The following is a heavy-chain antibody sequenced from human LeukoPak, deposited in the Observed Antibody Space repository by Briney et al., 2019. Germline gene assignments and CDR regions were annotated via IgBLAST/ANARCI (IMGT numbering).Heavy chain of an antibody. CDR3: ARDRPGSGWYYFAS. CDR1: GFTFSSYS. Sequence: GGSLRLSCAASGFTFSSYSKNWVRQAPGKWLEWVSFITSSSSTIYYVDSVKGRFTISRYNAKNSLYLQMNSLRAEDTAVYYCARDRPGSGWYYFASWGQGTLSPSPQ. D-gene: IGHD6-19*01. J-gene: IGHJ4*02. CDR2: ITSSSSTI. V-gene: IGHV3-48*01.